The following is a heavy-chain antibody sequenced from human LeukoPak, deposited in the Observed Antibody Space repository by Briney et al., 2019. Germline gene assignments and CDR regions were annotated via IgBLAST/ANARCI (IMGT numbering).Heavy chain of an antibody. CDR1: GGSISTSSYY. Sequence: PSETLSLTCTVSGGSISTSSYYWAWIRQPPGKGLEWIGSIYYSGGTSYNPSLKSRVTISVDTSKNQFSLKLSSVTAADTAVYYCARQNGMYSSSWYSGPFDYWGQGTLVTVSS. D-gene: IGHD6-13*01. CDR3: ARQNGMYSSSWYSGPFDY. CDR2: IYYSGGT. V-gene: IGHV4-39*01. J-gene: IGHJ4*02.